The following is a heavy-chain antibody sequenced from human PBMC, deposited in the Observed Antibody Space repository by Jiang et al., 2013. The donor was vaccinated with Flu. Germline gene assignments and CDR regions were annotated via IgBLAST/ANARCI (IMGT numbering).Heavy chain of an antibody. Sequence: VQLLESGGGLAQPGESLRVSCAASGFTFTNFAMAWVRQAPGKGLEWVSAISPSGTSKYYADSVQGRFTISRDNSKNVLYLQLSSLRAEDTALYYCAKEAAVIINVGRDYFDTWGQGTLVSVSS. CDR3: AKEAAVIINVGRDYFDT. CDR2: ISPSGTSK. D-gene: IGHD6-13*01. V-gene: IGHV3-23*01. J-gene: IGHJ4*02. CDR1: GFTFTNFA.